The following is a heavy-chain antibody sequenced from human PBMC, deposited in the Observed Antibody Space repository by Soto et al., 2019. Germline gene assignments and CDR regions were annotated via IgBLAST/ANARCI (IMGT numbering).Heavy chain of an antibody. CDR2: VHYSGRT. CDR1: GGSVSSGSYY. J-gene: IGHJ5*02. D-gene: IGHD3-10*01. Sequence: PSETLSLTCTVSGGSVSSGSYYWTWIRQSPGKGLEWIGYVHYSGRTNYNPSLKSRVTVSLDTSKNQFSLKLRSVTAADTAVYYCARGRGPGSKNNGFELWGQGALVTVSS. CDR3: ARGRGPGSKNNGFEL. V-gene: IGHV4-61*01.